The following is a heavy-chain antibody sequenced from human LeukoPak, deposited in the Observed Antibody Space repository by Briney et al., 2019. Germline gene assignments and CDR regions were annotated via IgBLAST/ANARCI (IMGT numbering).Heavy chain of an antibody. CDR3: ARDMIAVAGLIDY. J-gene: IGHJ4*02. CDR1: GFTFSSYA. D-gene: IGHD6-19*01. Sequence: GRSLRLSCAASGFTFSSYAMHWVRQAPGKGLEWVAVISYDGSNKYYADSVKGRFTISRDNSKNTLYLQMNSLRAEDTAVYYCARDMIAVAGLIDYWGQGTLVTVSS. CDR2: ISYDGSNK. V-gene: IGHV3-30-3*01.